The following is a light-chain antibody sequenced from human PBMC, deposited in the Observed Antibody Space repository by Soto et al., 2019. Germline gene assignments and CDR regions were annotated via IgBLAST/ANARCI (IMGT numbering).Light chain of an antibody. Sequence: QSVLTKPTSVSAAPGQKVTISCSGSSSNIGNNYVSWYQQLPGTAPKLLIYDNNKRPSGIPDRFSGSKSGTSATLGITGLQTGDEADYYCGTWDSSLSAGVFGGGTKLTVL. J-gene: IGLJ2*01. CDR1: SSNIGNNY. V-gene: IGLV1-51*01. CDR3: GTWDSSLSAGV. CDR2: DNN.